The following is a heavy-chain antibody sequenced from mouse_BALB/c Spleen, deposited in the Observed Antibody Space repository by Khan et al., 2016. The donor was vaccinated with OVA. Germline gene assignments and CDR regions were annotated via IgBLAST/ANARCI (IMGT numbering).Heavy chain of an antibody. J-gene: IGHJ3*01. CDR3: ARGRAY. V-gene: IGHV3-2*02. Sequence: EVQLQESGPGLVKPSQSLSLTCTVTGYSITSDYAWNWIRQFPGNKLEWMGYISYSGSTCYTPSLNSRISITRDTSKNQLFLQLNSVTTEDTATYYCARGRAYWGQGTLVTVSA. CDR2: ISYSGST. D-gene: IGHD3-3*01. CDR1: GYSITSDYA.